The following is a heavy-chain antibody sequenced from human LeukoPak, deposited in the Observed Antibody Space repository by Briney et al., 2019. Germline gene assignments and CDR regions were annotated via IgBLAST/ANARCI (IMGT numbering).Heavy chain of an antibody. CDR2: ISAYNGNT. CDR3: ARDLHYYDSSGYEARSFDY. V-gene: IGHV1-18*01. J-gene: IGHJ4*02. Sequence: GASVKVSCKASGYTFTSYGISWVRQAPEQGLEWMGWISAYNGNTNYAQKLQGRVTMTTDTSTSTAYMELRSLRSDDTAVYYCARDLHYYDSSGYEARSFDYWGQGTLVNVSS. CDR1: GYTFTSYG. D-gene: IGHD3-22*01.